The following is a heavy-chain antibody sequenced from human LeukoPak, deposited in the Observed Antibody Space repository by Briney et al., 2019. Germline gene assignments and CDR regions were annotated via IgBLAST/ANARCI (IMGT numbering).Heavy chain of an antibody. CDR1: AASISSDY. CDR3: ARRLRQNLFDP. J-gene: IGHJ5*02. V-gene: IGHV4-59*08. D-gene: IGHD4-17*01. CDR2: IYYSGSS. Sequence: SETLSLTCTLSAASISSDYWSWIRLPPGKGLEWIGYIYYSGSSNYNPSLKSRVTMSVDTSKNQFSLKLTSVTAADTAVYYCARRLRQNLFDPWGQGTLVTVSS.